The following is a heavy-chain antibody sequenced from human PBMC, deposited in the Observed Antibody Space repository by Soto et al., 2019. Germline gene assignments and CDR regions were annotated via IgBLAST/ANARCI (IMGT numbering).Heavy chain of an antibody. D-gene: IGHD2-15*01. CDR3: AGDSGNGFDP. Sequence: GGSLRLSCAASGFTFSSYSMNWVRQAPGKGLEWVSYISSTSTIYYADSVKGRFTISRDNAKNSLYLQMNSLRVEDRAVYYCAGDSGNGFDPWGQGTLVTVSS. CDR2: ISSTSTI. J-gene: IGHJ5*02. CDR1: GFTFSSYS. V-gene: IGHV3-48*01.